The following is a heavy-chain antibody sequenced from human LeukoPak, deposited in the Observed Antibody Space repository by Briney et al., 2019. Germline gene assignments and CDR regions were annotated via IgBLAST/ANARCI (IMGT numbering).Heavy chain of an antibody. CDR3: ARDVGIAGFDY. D-gene: IGHD6-13*01. CDR2: AYYSGST. J-gene: IGHJ4*02. CDR1: SGSISSYY. V-gene: IGHV4-59*13. Sequence: SETLSLTCTVSSGSISSYYWSWIRQPPGEGLEWIGNAYYSGSTDYNPSLKSRVTISVDMFKNQFSLSLSSVTAADTAVYYCARDVGIAGFDYWAQGTPVTVSS.